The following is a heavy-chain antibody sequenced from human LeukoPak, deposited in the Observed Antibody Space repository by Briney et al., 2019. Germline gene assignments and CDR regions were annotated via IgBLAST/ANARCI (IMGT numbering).Heavy chain of an antibody. CDR2: LTASGGST. D-gene: IGHD2-21*02. CDR1: GFTFSSYA. Sequence: PGGSLRLSCAASGFTFSSYAMSWVRQAPGKGLEWVSSLTASGGSTYYADSVKGRFTISRDNSKNTLYLQMNSLRAEDTAAYYCATIVVVTAIGDYWGQGTLVTVSS. J-gene: IGHJ4*02. CDR3: ATIVVVTAIGDY. V-gene: IGHV3-23*01.